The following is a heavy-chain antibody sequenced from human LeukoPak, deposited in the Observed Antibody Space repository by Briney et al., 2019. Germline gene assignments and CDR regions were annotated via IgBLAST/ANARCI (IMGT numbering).Heavy chain of an antibody. V-gene: IGHV1-2*02. CDR2: INPNSGGT. Sequence: ASVKVSCKASGYTFTVYYMHWGRQAPGQGLEWMGWINPNSGGTNYAQKFQGRVTMTRDTSISTAYMELSRLRSDDTAVYYCARVDAGVASYGMDVWGQGTTVTVSS. J-gene: IGHJ6*02. D-gene: IGHD2-15*01. CDR1: GYTFTVYY. CDR3: ARVDAGVASYGMDV.